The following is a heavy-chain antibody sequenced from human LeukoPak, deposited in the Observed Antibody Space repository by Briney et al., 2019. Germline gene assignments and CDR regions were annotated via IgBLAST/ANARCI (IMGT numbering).Heavy chain of an antibody. D-gene: IGHD2-8*01. J-gene: IGHJ4*02. CDR1: GFTFSSYS. CDR3: ARDPPGLMAPR. CDR2: ISSSSSYI. V-gene: IGHV3-21*01. Sequence: GGSLRFSCAASGFTFSSYSMNWVRQAPGKGLEWVSSISSSSSYIYYADSVKGRFTISRDNAKNSLYLQMNSLRAEDTAVYYCARDPPGLMAPRWGQGTLVTVSS.